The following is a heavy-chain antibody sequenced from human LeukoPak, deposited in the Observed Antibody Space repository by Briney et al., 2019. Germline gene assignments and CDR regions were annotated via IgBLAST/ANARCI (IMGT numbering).Heavy chain of an antibody. Sequence: PSETLSLTCAVYGGSFSGYYWGSIRQPPGKGLEWIGEINHSGSTNYNPSLKSRVTISVDTSKNQFSLKLSSVTAADTAVYYCARGGGAFDIWGQGTMITVSS. CDR2: INHSGST. CDR1: GGSFSGYY. V-gene: IGHV4-34*01. J-gene: IGHJ3*02. CDR3: ARGGGAFDI.